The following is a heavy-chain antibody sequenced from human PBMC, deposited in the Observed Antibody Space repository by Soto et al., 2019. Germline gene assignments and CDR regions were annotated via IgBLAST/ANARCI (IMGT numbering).Heavy chain of an antibody. CDR1: GGSISSGDYY. D-gene: IGHD2-15*01. CDR2: IYYSGST. CDR3: ARVFFLGSGMDV. J-gene: IGHJ6*02. V-gene: IGHV4-30-4*01. Sequence: PSEPLSLTCTASGGSISSGDYYWSWIRQPPGEGLEWIGYIYYSGSTYYNPSLKSRVTVSVDTCKNQFSLKLSSVTAADTAVYYWARVFFLGSGMDVWGQGTTVTVSS.